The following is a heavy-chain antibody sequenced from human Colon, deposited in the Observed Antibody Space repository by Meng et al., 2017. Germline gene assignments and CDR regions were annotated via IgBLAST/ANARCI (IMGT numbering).Heavy chain of an antibody. V-gene: IGHV3-7*01. J-gene: IGHJ4*02. CDR1: GFTFSSYW. CDR2: IKQDGSEK. D-gene: IGHD1-26*01. Sequence: GGSLRLSCAASGFTFSSYWMSWVRQAPGEGLEWVANIKQDGSEKYYVDSVKGRFTISRDNAKNSLYLQMNSLRAEDTAVYYCARRMYPLIRSGIDYWGQGTLVTVSS. CDR3: ARRMYPLIRSGIDY.